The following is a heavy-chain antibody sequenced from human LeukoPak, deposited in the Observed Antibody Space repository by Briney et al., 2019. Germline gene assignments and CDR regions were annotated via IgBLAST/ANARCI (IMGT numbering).Heavy chain of an antibody. CDR3: ARDMWFGELSAFDY. D-gene: IGHD3-10*01. CDR1: GYTFTNYG. J-gene: IGHJ4*02. Sequence: ASVKVSCKASGYTFTNYGISWVRQASGQGLEWMGWISAYNGNTNSAQKFQGRVTMTTDTSTSTAYMELRSLRSDDTAVYYCARDMWFGELSAFDYWGQGTLVTVSS. V-gene: IGHV1-18*01. CDR2: ISAYNGNT.